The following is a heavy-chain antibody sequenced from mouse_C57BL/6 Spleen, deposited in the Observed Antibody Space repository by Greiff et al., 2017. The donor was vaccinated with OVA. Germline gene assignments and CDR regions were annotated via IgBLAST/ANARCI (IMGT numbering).Heavy chain of an antibody. CDR1: GYTFTDYE. J-gene: IGHJ2*01. CDR3: TTYNSNYVPFDD. Sequence: QVQLQQSGAELVRPGASVTLSCKASGYTFTDYEMHWVKQTPVHGLEWIGAIDPETGGTAYNQKFKGKAILTADKSSSTAYMELRSLTSEDSAVYYCTTYNSNYVPFDDWGQGTTLTVSS. V-gene: IGHV1-15*01. D-gene: IGHD2-5*01. CDR2: IDPETGGT.